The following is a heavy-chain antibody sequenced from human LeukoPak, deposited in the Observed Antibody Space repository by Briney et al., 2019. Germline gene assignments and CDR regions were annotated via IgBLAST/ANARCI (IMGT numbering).Heavy chain of an antibody. D-gene: IGHD2-2*01. V-gene: IGHV3-23*01. CDR3: AKGFKISTSDRGNYDYGMDV. CDR1: GFTFSSYA. CDR2: ISGSGGST. Sequence: GGSLRLSCAASGFTFSSYAMSWVRQAPGKGLEWVSAISGSGGSTYYADSVKGRFTISRDNSKNTLYLQMNSLRAEDTAVYYCAKGFKISTSDRGNYDYGMDVWGQGTTVTVSS. J-gene: IGHJ6*02.